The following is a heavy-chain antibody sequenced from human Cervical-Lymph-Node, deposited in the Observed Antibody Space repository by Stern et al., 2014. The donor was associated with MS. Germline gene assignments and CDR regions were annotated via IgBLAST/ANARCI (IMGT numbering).Heavy chain of an antibody. Sequence: QVTLKESGPALVKPTQTLTLTCTFSGFSLSTTGMCLSWIRQPPGKALEWLALLDWDGDKNYSTALKTRLTISKDTSKNQVVLTMTNMAPLDTAPYFCVRAREGYYFDYWGQGIPVTVSS. J-gene: IGHJ4*02. D-gene: IGHD2-21*01. CDR1: GFSLSTTGMC. V-gene: IGHV2-70*01. CDR2: LDWDGDK. CDR3: VRAREGYYFDY.